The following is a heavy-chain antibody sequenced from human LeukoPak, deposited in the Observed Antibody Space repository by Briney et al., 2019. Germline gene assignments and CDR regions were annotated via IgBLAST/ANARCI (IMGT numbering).Heavy chain of an antibody. V-gene: IGHV4-39*07. J-gene: IGHJ6*03. D-gene: IGHD2-15*01. Sequence: SETLSLTCTVSGGSISSSSYYWAWIRQPPGQGLVWNGSNHYSGSNYYNPSLQSRVTISIDPSKNQFSLRLRFVPAADTAVYYCARVRCSGGSCPYYYYYYYMDVWGKGTTVTVSS. CDR1: GGSISSSSYY. CDR2: NHYSGSN. CDR3: ARVRCSGGSCPYYYYYYYMDV.